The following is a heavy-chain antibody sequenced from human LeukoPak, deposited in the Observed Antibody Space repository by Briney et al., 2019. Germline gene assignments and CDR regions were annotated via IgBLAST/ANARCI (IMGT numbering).Heavy chain of an antibody. CDR3: ARLSETDY. J-gene: IGHJ4*02. CDR1: GFTFSTYE. V-gene: IGHV3-48*03. D-gene: IGHD1-26*01. CDR2: ISSGASTI. Sequence: GSLRLSCAASGFTFSTYEMNWVRQAPGKGLEWVSYISSGASTIYYADSVKGRFTISRYNAKNSLYLQMNSLRAEDTAVYYCARLSETDYWGQGTLVTVSS.